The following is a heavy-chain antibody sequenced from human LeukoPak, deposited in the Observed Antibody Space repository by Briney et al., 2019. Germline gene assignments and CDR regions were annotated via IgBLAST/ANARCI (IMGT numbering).Heavy chain of an antibody. V-gene: IGHV1-24*01. Sequence: ASVKVSCKVSGYTLTELSMHWVRQAPGKGLEWMGGFDPEDGETIYAQKFQGRVTMTEDTSTDTAYMELGSLRSEDTAVYYCATGLVVRNAFDIWGQGTMVTVSS. J-gene: IGHJ3*02. D-gene: IGHD2-2*01. CDR3: ATGLVVRNAFDI. CDR1: GYTLTELS. CDR2: FDPEDGET.